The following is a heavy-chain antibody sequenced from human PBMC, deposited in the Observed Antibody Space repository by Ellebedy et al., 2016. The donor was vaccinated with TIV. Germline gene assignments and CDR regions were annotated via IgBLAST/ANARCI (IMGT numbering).Heavy chain of an antibody. CDR2: IYYSGST. V-gene: IGHV4-59*12. CDR3: AREVGRITMKRYFDL. J-gene: IGHJ2*01. D-gene: IGHD3-22*01. CDR1: GGSISSYY. Sequence: SETLSLXCTVSGGSISSYYWSWIRQPPGKGLEWIGYIYYSGSTNYNPSLKSRVTISVDTSKNQFSLKLSSVTAADTAVYYCAREVGRITMKRYFDLWGRGTLVTVSS.